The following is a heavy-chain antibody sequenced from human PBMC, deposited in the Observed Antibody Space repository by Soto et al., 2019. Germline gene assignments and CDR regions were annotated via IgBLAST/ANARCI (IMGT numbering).Heavy chain of an antibody. CDR3: ATDKAPSPYYDSSGYYFDF. V-gene: IGHV4-59*01. D-gene: IGHD3-22*01. CDR1: GGSISTYY. CDR2: IYYSGST. J-gene: IGHJ4*02. Sequence: SETLSLTCTVSGGSISTYYWSWVRQPPGKGLEWIGYIYYSGSTNYNPSLKSRVTISVDTSKNQFSLKLSSVTAADTAVYYCATDKAPSPYYDSSGYYFDFWGQGTLVTVSS.